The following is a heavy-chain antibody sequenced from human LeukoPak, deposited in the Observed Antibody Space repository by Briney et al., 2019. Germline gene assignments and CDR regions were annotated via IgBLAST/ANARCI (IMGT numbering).Heavy chain of an antibody. CDR3: ARENVILAYGMDV. CDR1: GGSISSGGYY. V-gene: IGHV4-31*03. D-gene: IGHD3/OR15-3a*01. CDR2: IYCSGST. J-gene: IGHJ6*02. Sequence: SETLSLTCTVSGGSISSGGYYWSWIRQHPGKGLEWIGYIYCSGSTHYNPSLKSRVTISVDTSKNQFSLKLSSVTAADTAVYYCARENVILAYGMDVWGQGTTVTVSS.